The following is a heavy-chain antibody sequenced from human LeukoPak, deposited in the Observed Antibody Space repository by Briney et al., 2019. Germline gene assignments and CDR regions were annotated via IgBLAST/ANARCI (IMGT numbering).Heavy chain of an antibody. D-gene: IGHD6-19*01. CDR3: ARLPDSSGWSNWFDP. CDR2: IYYSGST. CDR1: GGSISSSSYY. J-gene: IGHJ5*02. V-gene: IGHV4-39*01. Sequence: ASETLSLTCTVSGGSISSSSYYWGWIRQPPGKGLEWIGSIYYSGSTYYNPSLKSRVTISVDTSKNQFSLKLSSVTAADTAVYYCARLPDSSGWSNWFDPWGQGTLVTVSS.